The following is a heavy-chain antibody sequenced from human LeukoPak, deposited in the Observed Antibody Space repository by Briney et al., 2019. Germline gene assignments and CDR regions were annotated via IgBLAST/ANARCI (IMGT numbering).Heavy chain of an antibody. Sequence: ASVKVSCKASGYTFTSYGISWVRQAPGQGLEWMGWISAYNGNTNYAQKLQGRVTMTTDTSTSTAYMELRRLRSDDTALYFCARDLSSLGLDDWGQGTLVTVSS. CDR2: ISAYNGNT. CDR1: GYTFTSYG. CDR3: ARDLSSLGLDD. D-gene: IGHD7-27*01. V-gene: IGHV1-18*01. J-gene: IGHJ4*02.